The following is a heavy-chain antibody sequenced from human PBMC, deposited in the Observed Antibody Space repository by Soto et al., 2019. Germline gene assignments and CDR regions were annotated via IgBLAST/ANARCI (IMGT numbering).Heavy chain of an antibody. D-gene: IGHD3-3*01. CDR1: GYTFTSYA. CDR2: INAGNGNT. V-gene: IGHV1-3*01. J-gene: IGHJ6*03. Sequence: QVQLVQSGAEVKKPGASVKVSCKASGYTFTSYAMHWVRQAPGQRLEWMGWINAGNGNTKYSQKFQGRVTITRDTSARTAYMELISLRSEDTVVYYCARASTQIAFVGVVISRGYMDVWGKGTTVTVSS. CDR3: ARASTQIAFVGVVISRGYMDV.